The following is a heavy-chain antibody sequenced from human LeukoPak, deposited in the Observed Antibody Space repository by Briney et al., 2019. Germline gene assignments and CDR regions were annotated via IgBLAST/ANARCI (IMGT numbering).Heavy chain of an antibody. Sequence: GGSLRLSCAASGFTFSSYSMNWVRQAPGKGLEWVSSISSSSSYIYYADSVKGRFTISRDNAKNSLYLQMNSLRAEDTAVYYCAGVVAKYYGMDVWGQGTTVTVSS. D-gene: IGHD2-15*01. V-gene: IGHV3-21*01. J-gene: IGHJ6*02. CDR2: ISSSSSYI. CDR3: AGVVAKYYGMDV. CDR1: GFTFSSYS.